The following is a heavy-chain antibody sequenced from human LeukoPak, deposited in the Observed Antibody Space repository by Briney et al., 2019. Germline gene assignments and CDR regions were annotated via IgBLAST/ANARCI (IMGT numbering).Heavy chain of an antibody. J-gene: IGHJ3*02. V-gene: IGHV1-2*06. CDR2: INPNSGGT. CDR3: ARPDSSGWYVRDAFDI. Sequence: ASVKVSCKASGYTFTGYYMHWVRQAPGQRLEWMGRINPNSGGTNYAQKFQGRVTMTRDTSISTAYMELSRLRSDDTAVYYCARPDSSGWYVRDAFDIWGQGTMVTVSS. D-gene: IGHD6-19*01. CDR1: GYTFTGYY.